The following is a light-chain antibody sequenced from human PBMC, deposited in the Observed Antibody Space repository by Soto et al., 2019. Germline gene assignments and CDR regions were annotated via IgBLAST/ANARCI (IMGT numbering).Light chain of an antibody. Sequence: DIVMTQSPDSLAVSLGERATINCKSSQSVLYSSNNKNYLAWYQQKPGQPPKLLIYWASTRESGVSDRFSGSGSGTDFTLTINSLQAEDVAVYYCQQYYATPLAFGGGTNVEIK. CDR1: QSVLYSSNNKNY. CDR3: QQYYATPLA. J-gene: IGKJ4*01. V-gene: IGKV4-1*01. CDR2: WAS.